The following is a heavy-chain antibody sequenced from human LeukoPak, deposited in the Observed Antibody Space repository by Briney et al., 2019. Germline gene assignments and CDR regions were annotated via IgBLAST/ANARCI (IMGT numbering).Heavy chain of an antibody. V-gene: IGHV4-34*01. J-gene: IGHJ4*02. CDR1: GGSFSGYY. D-gene: IGHD3-22*01. CDR2: INHSGST. Sequence: SETLSPTCAVYGGSFSGYYWSWIRQPPGKGLEWIGEINHSGSTNYNPSLKSRVTISVDTSKNQFSLKLSSVTAADTAVYYCARQGEGYYYDSSGYSVFDYWGQGTLVTVSS. CDR3: ARQGEGYYYDSSGYSVFDY.